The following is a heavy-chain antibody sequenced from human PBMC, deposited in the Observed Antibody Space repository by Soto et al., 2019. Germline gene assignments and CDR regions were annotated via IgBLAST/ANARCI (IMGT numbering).Heavy chain of an antibody. CDR1: GGSVSSGSYY. J-gene: IGHJ4*02. CDR3: AGVGDWVYYFDY. V-gene: IGHV4-61*01. CDR2: IYYSGST. Sequence: PSETLSLTCTVSGGSVSSGSYYWGWIRQPPGKGLEWIGYIYYSGSTNYNPSLKSRVTISVDTSKNQFSLKLSSVTAADTAVYYCAGVGDWVYYFDYWGQGTLVTVSS. D-gene: IGHD3-9*01.